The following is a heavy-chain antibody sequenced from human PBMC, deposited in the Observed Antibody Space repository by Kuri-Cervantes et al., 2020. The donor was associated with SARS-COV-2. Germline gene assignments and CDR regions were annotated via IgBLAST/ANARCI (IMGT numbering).Heavy chain of an antibody. J-gene: IGHJ4*02. CDR3: ATGSYYVAYDY. Sequence: ESLKISCTVSGGPISSYYWSWIRQPPGKGLEWSGYIYYSGSTNYNPSLKSRVTISLDTSKNQFTLKLSSVTAADTAVYYCATGSYYVAYDYCGQGTLVTVSS. D-gene: IGHD1-26*01. CDR2: IYYSGST. V-gene: IGHV4-59*01. CDR1: GGPISSYY.